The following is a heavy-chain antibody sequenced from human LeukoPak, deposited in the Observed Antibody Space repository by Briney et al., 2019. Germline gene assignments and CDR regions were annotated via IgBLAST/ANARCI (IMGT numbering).Heavy chain of an antibody. J-gene: IGHJ3*02. D-gene: IGHD3-22*01. Sequence: ASVKVSCKASGYTFTSYGISWVRQAPGQGLEWMGWISAYNGNTNYAQKLQGRVTMTTDTSTSTAYMELRSLRSDDTAVYYCAGDEDYYDSSGHSAFDIWGQGTMVTVSS. CDR1: GYTFTSYG. CDR2: ISAYNGNT. CDR3: AGDEDYYDSSGHSAFDI. V-gene: IGHV1-18*01.